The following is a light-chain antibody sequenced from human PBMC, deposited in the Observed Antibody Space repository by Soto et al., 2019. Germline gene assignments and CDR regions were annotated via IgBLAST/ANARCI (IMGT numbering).Light chain of an antibody. J-gene: IGLJ1*01. V-gene: IGLV2-14*01. CDR2: DVN. CDR1: NTDLGVYGY. Sequence: QSALAQPASVSGSFGQSMTISCSGPNTDLGVYGYVSWYQHHPGKAPKLLIYDVNNRPSGISDRFSGSKSGDTASLTISGLQAEDEADYFCFSKISGFVYGFGTGTKLTVL. CDR3: FSKISGFVYG.